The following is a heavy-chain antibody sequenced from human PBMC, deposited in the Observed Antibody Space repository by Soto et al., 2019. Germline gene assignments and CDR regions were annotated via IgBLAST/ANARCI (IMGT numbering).Heavy chain of an antibody. D-gene: IGHD3-9*01. CDR2: IIPILGIA. Sequence: SVKVSCKASGGTFSSYTISWVRQAPGQGLEWMGRIIPILGIANYAQKFQGRVTITADKSTRTAYMELSSLRSEDTAVYYCARDLNDILTGPADYWGQGTLVTVS. CDR3: ARDLNDILTGPADY. J-gene: IGHJ4*02. V-gene: IGHV1-69*04. CDR1: GGTFSSYT.